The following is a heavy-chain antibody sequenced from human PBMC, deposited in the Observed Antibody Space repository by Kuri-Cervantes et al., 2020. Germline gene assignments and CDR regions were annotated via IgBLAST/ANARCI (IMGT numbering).Heavy chain of an antibody. V-gene: IGHV3-21*01. J-gene: IGHJ1*01. CDR1: GFTFSRYS. CDR3: AKDRKDYSNYVAEYFQH. Sequence: GESLKISCAASGFTFSRYSMNWVRQAPGKGLEWVSSISSSSSYIYYADSVKGRLTISRDNGKNSLYLQMNSLRAEDTAVYYCAKDRKDYSNYVAEYFQHWGQGTLVTVSS. D-gene: IGHD4-11*01. CDR2: ISSSSSYI.